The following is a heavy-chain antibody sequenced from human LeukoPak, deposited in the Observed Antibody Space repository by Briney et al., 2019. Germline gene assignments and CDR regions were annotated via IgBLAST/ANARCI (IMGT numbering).Heavy chain of an antibody. J-gene: IGHJ6*03. D-gene: IGHD3-22*01. CDR1: GGTFSSYA. CDR2: IIPIFGTA. Sequence: SVKVSCKASGGTFSSYAISWVRQAPGQGLEWMGGIIPIFGTANYAQKFQGRVTITTDGSTSTAYMELSSLRSEDTAVYYCARVPPSYYDSSGYATYYYYMDVWGKGTTVTVSS. V-gene: IGHV1-69*05. CDR3: ARVPPSYYDSSGYATYYYYMDV.